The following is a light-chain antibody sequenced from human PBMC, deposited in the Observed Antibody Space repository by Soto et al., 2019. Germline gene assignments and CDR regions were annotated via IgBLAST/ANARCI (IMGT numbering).Light chain of an antibody. V-gene: IGKV1-39*01. CDR3: QQYGSSPKT. CDR1: QSISTF. CDR2: AAS. Sequence: DIQMTQSPSSLSASVGDRVTITCRASQSISTFLNWYQQRPGKAPELLIYAASNLQSGIPDRFSGSGSGTDFTLTISRLEPEDFAVYYCQQYGSSPKTFGQGTKVDIK. J-gene: IGKJ1*01.